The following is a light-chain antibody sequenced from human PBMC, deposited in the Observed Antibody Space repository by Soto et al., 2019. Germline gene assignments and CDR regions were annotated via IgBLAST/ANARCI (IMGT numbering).Light chain of an antibody. J-gene: IGKJ1*01. CDR2: GAS. CDR1: QSVRSN. V-gene: IGKV3-20*01. Sequence: EIVMTHSPATLSVSPWERSTLSCRASQSVRSNLALYQQKPGQAPRLLIYGASSRATGIPDRFSGSGSGTDFIVIIGRRDTEDLAVYCCQEYGSSHRTFGQWTQVDI. CDR3: QEYGSSHRT.